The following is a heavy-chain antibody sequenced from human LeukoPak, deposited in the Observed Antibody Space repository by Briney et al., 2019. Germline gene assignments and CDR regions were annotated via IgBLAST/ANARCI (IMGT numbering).Heavy chain of an antibody. CDR2: IIGSGGST. J-gene: IGHJ4*02. CDR1: GFTFSSYD. V-gene: IGHV3-23*01. CDR3: AKDPGCSSTSCPISG. D-gene: IGHD2-2*01. Sequence: GGSLRLSCSVSGFTFSSYDMSWVRQAPGKGLQWVSAIIGSGGSTYYADSVKGRFTISRDNSKNTLYLQMNSLRAEDTAVYYCAKDPGCSSTSCPISGWGEGTLVTVSS.